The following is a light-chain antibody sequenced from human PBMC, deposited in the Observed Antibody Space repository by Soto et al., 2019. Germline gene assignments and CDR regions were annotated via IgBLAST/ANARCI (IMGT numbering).Light chain of an antibody. CDR1: SSDVGAYNY. CDR3: CSHSSSITWM. Sequence: QSALTQPASVSGSPGQSITISCTGTSSDVGAYNYVSWYQQHPGKAPKLMIYEVRNRPSGVSDRFSGSRSGNTASLTISGLQAEDESDYYCCSHSSSITWMFGGGTKLTVL. J-gene: IGLJ3*02. CDR2: EVR. V-gene: IGLV2-14*01.